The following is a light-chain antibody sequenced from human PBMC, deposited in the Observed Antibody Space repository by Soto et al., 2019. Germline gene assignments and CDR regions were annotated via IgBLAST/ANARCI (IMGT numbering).Light chain of an antibody. V-gene: IGKV2-28*01. CDR3: MQPLQSPLHT. CDR1: QSLLHGNGYNY. Sequence: DIVMTQSPLSLPVTPGEPASISCRSSQSLLHGNGYNYLDWCLQKPGQSPQLLIYLGSNRASGVPERFSGSGSGTDFTLKISRVEAEDVGVCYCMQPLQSPLHTFGQGTKLEI. CDR2: LGS. J-gene: IGKJ2*01.